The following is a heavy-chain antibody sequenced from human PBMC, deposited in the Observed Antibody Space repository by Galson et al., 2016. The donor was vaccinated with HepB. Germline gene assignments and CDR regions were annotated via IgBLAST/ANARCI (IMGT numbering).Heavy chain of an antibody. CDR3: AKRIAVVASRGFAFDS. D-gene: IGHD2-15*01. CDR2: IGGGSGTS. CDR1: GFSFSSYA. J-gene: IGHJ4*02. V-gene: IGHV3-23*01. Sequence: SLRLSCAASGFSFSSYAMSWVRQAPGKGLDWVSAIGGGSGTSYYADSVKGRFTISRDNSKNTLYLQMSSLRPEDTAVYYCAKRIAVVASRGFAFDSWGQGTLVTVSS.